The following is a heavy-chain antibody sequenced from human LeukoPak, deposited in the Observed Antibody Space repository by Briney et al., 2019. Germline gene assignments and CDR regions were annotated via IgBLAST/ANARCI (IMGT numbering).Heavy chain of an antibody. CDR3: ARDSSGWYHWFDP. V-gene: IGHV1-8*02. J-gene: IGHJ5*02. CDR1: GYTFTSYG. D-gene: IGHD6-19*01. Sequence: ASVKVSCKASGYTFTSYGISWVRQAPGQGLEWMGWMNPNSGNTGYAQKFQGRVTMTRNTSISTAYMELSSLRSEDTAVYYCARDSSGWYHWFDPWGQGTLVTVSS. CDR2: MNPNSGNT.